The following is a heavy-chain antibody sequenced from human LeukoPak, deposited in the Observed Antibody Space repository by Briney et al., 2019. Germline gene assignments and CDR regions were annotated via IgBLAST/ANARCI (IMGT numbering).Heavy chain of an antibody. Sequence: GASVKVSCKASGYTFTGYYMHWVRQAPGQGLEWMGWINTNTGNPTYAQGFTGRFVFSLDTSVSTAYLQISSLKAEDTAVYYCAREYVSFDYWGQGTLVTVSS. D-gene: IGHD3-16*01. CDR1: GYTFTGYY. CDR3: AREYVSFDY. V-gene: IGHV7-4-1*02. J-gene: IGHJ4*02. CDR2: INTNTGNP.